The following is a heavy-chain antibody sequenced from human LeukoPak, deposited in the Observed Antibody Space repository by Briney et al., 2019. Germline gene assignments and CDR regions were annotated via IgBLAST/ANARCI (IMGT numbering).Heavy chain of an antibody. J-gene: IGHJ3*02. Sequence: PGGSLRLSCAASGFTFSSYGMHWVRQAPGKGLEWVSAISGSGGSTYYADSVKGRFTISRDNSKNTLYLQMNSLRAEDTAVYYCAKDPWIQLWLGAFDIWGQGTMVTVSS. CDR1: GFTFSSYG. V-gene: IGHV3-23*01. CDR2: ISGSGGST. D-gene: IGHD5-18*01. CDR3: AKDPWIQLWLGAFDI.